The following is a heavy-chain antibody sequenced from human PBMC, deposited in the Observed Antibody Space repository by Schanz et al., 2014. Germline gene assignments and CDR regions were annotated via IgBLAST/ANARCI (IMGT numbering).Heavy chain of an antibody. Sequence: VQLVESGGGLVQPGGSLRLSCAASGFTFNSYAMTWVRQAPGKGLEWVSSISHSGGSKYYADSVKGRFTISRDNSENTLYLQMNSLSADDTAVFYCAKGMGYCSGGTCYDYYYYGLDVWGQGTTVTASS. CDR1: GFTFNSYA. V-gene: IGHV3-23*04. CDR2: ISHSGGSK. J-gene: IGHJ6*02. D-gene: IGHD2-15*01. CDR3: AKGMGYCSGGTCYDYYYYGLDV.